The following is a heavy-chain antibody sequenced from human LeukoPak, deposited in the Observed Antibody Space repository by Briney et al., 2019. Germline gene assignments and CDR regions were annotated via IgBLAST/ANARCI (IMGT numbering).Heavy chain of an antibody. CDR2: ISSSGSTI. CDR3: AKDPTDFDSSGQTYFDY. CDR1: GFTFSSYE. Sequence: GGSLRLSCAASGFTFSSYEMNWVRQAPGKGLEWVSYISSSGSTIYYADSVKGRFTISRDNAKNSLYLQLNSLRAEDTAVYYCAKDPTDFDSSGQTYFDYWGQGTLVTVSS. V-gene: IGHV3-48*03. J-gene: IGHJ4*02. D-gene: IGHD3-22*01.